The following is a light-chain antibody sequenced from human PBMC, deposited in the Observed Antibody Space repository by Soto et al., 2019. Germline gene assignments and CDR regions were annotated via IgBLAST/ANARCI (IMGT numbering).Light chain of an antibody. J-gene: IGKJ1*01. V-gene: IGKV3-20*01. CDR1: QSVSSSF. CDR3: QQYGNLLWT. CDR2: GAS. Sequence: EIVLTQSPGTLSLSPGERATLSCRASQSVSSSFLAWYQQKPGLAPRLLIYGASIRATGIPDRFSGSGSGTDFTLTISRLESEDFAVYYCQQYGNLLWTFGQGTKVDIK.